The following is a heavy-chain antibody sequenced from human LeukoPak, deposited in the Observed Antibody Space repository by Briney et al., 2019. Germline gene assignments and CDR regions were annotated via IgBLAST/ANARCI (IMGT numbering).Heavy chain of an antibody. J-gene: IGHJ4*02. CDR2: INPNSGGT. CDR3: AREGDTIFGVAFDY. D-gene: IGHD3-3*01. V-gene: IGHV1-2*02. Sequence: GASVKVSCKASGYTFTGYYMHWVRQAPGQGLEWMGWINPNSGGTNYAQKFQGRVTITTDESTSTAHMELSSLRSEDTAVYYCAREGDTIFGVAFDYWGQGTLVTVSS. CDR1: GYTFTGYY.